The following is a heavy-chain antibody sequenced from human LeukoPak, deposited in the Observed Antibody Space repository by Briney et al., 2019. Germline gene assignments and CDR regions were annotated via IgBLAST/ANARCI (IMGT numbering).Heavy chain of an antibody. D-gene: IGHD2-2*01. Sequence: SETLSLTCTVSGGSINGGNYYWTWIRQPAGKGLEWIGRISPSGSTNYNPSLTSRVTISVDTSKNQFSLKLSFVTAADTAVYYCARVSYQEGVDYWGQGTLVTVSS. V-gene: IGHV4-61*02. CDR1: GGSINGGNYY. J-gene: IGHJ4*02. CDR3: ARVSYQEGVDY. CDR2: ISPSGST.